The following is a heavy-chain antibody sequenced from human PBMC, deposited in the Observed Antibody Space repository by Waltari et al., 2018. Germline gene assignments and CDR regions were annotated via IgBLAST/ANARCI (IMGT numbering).Heavy chain of an antibody. Sequence: QVQLVQSGAEVKKPGASVKVSCKASGYPFTGYYMHWVRQAPGQGLEWMGRINPNSGGTNYAQKFQGRVTMTRDTSISTAYMELSRLRSDDTAVYYCARLRVTTTGDSFDPWGQGTLVTVSS. D-gene: IGHD4-17*01. J-gene: IGHJ5*02. CDR1: GYPFTGYY. CDR2: INPNSGGT. V-gene: IGHV1-2*06. CDR3: ARLRVTTTGDSFDP.